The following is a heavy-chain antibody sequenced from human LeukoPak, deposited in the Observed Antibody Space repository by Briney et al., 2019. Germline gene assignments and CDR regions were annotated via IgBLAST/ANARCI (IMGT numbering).Heavy chain of an antibody. CDR3: ARLPTH. J-gene: IGHJ4*02. Sequence: PSETLSLTCTVSGGSISSSSYYWGWIRQPPGKGLEWIGSIYYSGSTYYNPSLKSRVTMSIDTSKTHFSLKLNSVTAADTAVYYCARLPTHWGQGILVTVAS. CDR1: GGSISSSSYY. CDR2: IYYSGST. V-gene: IGHV4-39*02. D-gene: IGHD4-17*01.